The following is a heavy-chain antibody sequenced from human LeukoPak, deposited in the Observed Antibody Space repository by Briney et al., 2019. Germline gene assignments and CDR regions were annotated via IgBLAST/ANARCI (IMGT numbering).Heavy chain of an antibody. CDR1: GFTFRNYG. CDR3: AKALRFRTGPITMVRGETYYYYGMDV. D-gene: IGHD3-10*01. CDR2: IWYDGSKK. V-gene: IGHV3-30*02. J-gene: IGHJ6*02. Sequence: PGGSLRLSCEGSGFTFRNYGMHWVRQAPGKGLEWVAVIWYDGSKKSYEDSVKGRFTISRDNSKNTLYLQMNSLRAEDTAVYYCAKALRFRTGPITMVRGETYYYYGMDVWGQGTTVTVSS.